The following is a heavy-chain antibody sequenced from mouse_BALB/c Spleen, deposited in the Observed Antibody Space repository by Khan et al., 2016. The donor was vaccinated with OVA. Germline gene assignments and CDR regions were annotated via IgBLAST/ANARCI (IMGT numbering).Heavy chain of an antibody. CDR1: GYSITSDYA. Sequence: EVQLQESGPGLVKPSQSLSLTCTVTGYSITSDYAWNWIRQFPGNKLEWMGYITYSGSTSYTPSLKSRISITRDTSKTQFLLQLNSVTTEDTATDYGANSYAMDYWGQGTSVTVSS. V-gene: IGHV3-2*02. CDR2: ITYSGST. J-gene: IGHJ4*01. CDR3: ANSYAMDY.